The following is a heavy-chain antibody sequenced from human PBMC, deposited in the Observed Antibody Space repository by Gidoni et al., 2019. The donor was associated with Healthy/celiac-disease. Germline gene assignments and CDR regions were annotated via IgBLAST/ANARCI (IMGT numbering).Heavy chain of an antibody. J-gene: IGHJ6*03. CDR3: ARNKYSSSSTAPDYYYYMDV. CDR2: IKQDGSEK. Sequence: EVQLVESGGGLVQPGGSLRLSCAASGFPFSSYWMRWVRQAPGKGLECVANIKQDGSEKYYVDSVKCRFTISRDNAKNSLYLQMNSLRAEDTAVYYCARNKYSSSSTAPDYYYYMDVWGKGTTVTVSS. D-gene: IGHD6-6*01. CDR1: GFPFSSYW. V-gene: IGHV3-7*01.